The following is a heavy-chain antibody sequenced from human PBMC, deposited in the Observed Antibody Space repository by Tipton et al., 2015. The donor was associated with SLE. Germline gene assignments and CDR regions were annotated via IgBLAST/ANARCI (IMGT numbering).Heavy chain of an antibody. D-gene: IGHD3-16*02. Sequence: SLRLSCAASGFTFSSYSMNWVRQAPGKGLEWVSAISGSGGSTYYADSVKGRFTISRDNSKNTLYLQMNSLRAEDTAVYYCAKLGFGGVIVSFDYWGQGTLVTVSS. J-gene: IGHJ4*02. CDR3: AKLGFGGVIVSFDY. CDR2: ISGSGGST. CDR1: GFTFSSYS. V-gene: IGHV3-23*01.